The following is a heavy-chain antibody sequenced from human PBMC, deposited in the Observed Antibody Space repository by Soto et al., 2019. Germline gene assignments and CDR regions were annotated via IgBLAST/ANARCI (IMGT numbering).Heavy chain of an antibody. J-gene: IGHJ6*02. V-gene: IGHV1-3*01. CDR3: ASEYCGGDCYSAARYGMDV. CDR1: GYTFSSYA. Sequence: QVQLVQSGAEVKKPGASVKVSCKASGYTFSSYATHWVRQAPGQRLEWMGWINAGNGNTKYSQKFLGRVTITRDTSASTAYMELSSLRSEDTAVYYCASEYCGGDCYSAARYGMDVWGQGTTVTVSS. D-gene: IGHD2-21*02. CDR2: INAGNGNT.